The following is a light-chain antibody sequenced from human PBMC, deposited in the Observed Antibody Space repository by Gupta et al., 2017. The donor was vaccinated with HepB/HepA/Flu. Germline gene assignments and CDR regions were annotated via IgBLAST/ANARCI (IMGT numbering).Light chain of an antibody. J-gene: IGKJ3*01. CDR2: DAS. CDR1: QSVGNL. CDR3: LQRTNRPPGFT. V-gene: IGKV3-11*01. Sequence: IVLTQSPATLPLSPGERATLSCRASQSVGNLLAWYQQKPGQSPRLLIYDASKRANGIPARFSGSGSGTDFTLTISSLEPEDFAVYYCLQRTNRPPGFTFGPGTTLDIK.